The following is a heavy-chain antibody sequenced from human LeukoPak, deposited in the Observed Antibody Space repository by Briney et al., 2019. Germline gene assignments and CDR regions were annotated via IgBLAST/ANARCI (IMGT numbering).Heavy chain of an antibody. CDR2: ISSSSSYI. V-gene: IGHV3-21*01. CDR3: ALVDTAMIDYGMDV. CDR1: GFTFSSYS. J-gene: IGHJ6*02. D-gene: IGHD5-18*01. Sequence: GGSLRLSRAASGFTFSSYSMNWVRQAPGKGLEWVSSISSSSSYIYYADSVKGRFTISRDNAKNSLYLQMNSLRAEDTAVYYCALVDTAMIDYGMDVWGQGTTVTVSS.